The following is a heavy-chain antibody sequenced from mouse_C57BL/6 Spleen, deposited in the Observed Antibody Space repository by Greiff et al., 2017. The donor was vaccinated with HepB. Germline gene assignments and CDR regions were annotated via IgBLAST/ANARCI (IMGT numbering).Heavy chain of an antibody. J-gene: IGHJ4*01. V-gene: IGHV1-81*01. CDR1: GYTFTSYG. CDR3: ARGSSHGSSYGAMDY. CDR2: IYPRSGNT. Sequence: VQLQESGAELARPGASVKLSCKASGYTFTSYGISWVKQRTGQGLEWIGEIYPRSGNTYYNEKFKGKATLTADKSSSTAYMELRSLTSEDSAVYFCARGSSHGSSYGAMDYWGQGTSVTVSS. D-gene: IGHD1-1*01.